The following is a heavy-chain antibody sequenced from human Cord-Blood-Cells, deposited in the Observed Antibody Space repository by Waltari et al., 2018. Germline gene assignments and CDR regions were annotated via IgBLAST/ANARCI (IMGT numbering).Heavy chain of an antibody. CDR3: AREEQLVGMDV. Sequence: QVQLQESGPGLVKPSETLSLTCTVSGGSISSHYWSWIRQPPGKGLEWIGYIYYSGSTNYDPSLKSRVTISVDTSKNQFSLRLGSVTAADTAVYYCAREEQLVGMDVWGQGTTVTVSS. J-gene: IGHJ6*02. CDR2: IYYSGST. CDR1: GGSISSHY. V-gene: IGHV4-59*11. D-gene: IGHD6-6*01.